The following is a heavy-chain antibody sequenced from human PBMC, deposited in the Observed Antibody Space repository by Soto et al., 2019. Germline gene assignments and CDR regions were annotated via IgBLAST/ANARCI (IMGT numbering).Heavy chain of an antibody. J-gene: IGHJ5*02. D-gene: IGHD6-19*01. Sequence: SETLSLTCNMSGDSYSISTYSWSWIRRPPGKALQWIGFIYQSGVTSYNPSLASRVSISLDRSNNQCSLKLKSVTAADTAVYFCAGMPYTSGLRFDPWGPGTLVTVSS. CDR3: AGMPYTSGLRFDP. CDR1: GDSYSISTYS. V-gene: IGHV4-30-2*01. CDR2: IYQSGVT.